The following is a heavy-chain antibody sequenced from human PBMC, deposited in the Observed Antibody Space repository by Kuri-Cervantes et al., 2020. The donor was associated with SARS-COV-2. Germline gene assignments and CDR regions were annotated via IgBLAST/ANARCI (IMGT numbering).Heavy chain of an antibody. CDR2: ISGDGGST. D-gene: IGHD5-18*01. Sequence: GGSLRLSCAASGFTFDDYAMHWVRQAPGKGLEWVSLISGDGGSTYYADSVKGRFTISRDNAKNSLYLQMNSLRAEDTAVYYCASSRGYSYGPTRYWGQGTLVTVSS. J-gene: IGHJ4*02. CDR3: ASSRGYSYGPTRY. CDR1: GFTFDDYA. V-gene: IGHV3-43*02.